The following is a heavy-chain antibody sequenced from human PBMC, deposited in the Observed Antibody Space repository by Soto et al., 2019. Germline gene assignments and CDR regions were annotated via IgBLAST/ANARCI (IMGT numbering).Heavy chain of an antibody. CDR3: AREKGSSGFDP. V-gene: IGHV1-69*06. CDR1: GGTFSSYA. J-gene: IGHJ5*02. Sequence: SVKVSCKASGGTFSSYAISWVRQAPGQGLEWMGGIIPIFGTANYAQKFQGRVTITWNKSTNTAYMELSSLRSEDTAVYYGAREKGSSGFDPWGQGTLVTVSS. CDR2: IIPIFGTA. D-gene: IGHD6-6*01.